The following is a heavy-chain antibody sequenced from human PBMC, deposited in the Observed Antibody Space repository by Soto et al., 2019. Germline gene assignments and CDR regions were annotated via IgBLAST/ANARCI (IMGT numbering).Heavy chain of an antibody. J-gene: IGHJ6*02. CDR1: GFTFSTYG. D-gene: IGHD1-1*01. CDR3: ARVLDTGGMDV. Sequence: QVRLVESGGGVVQPGRSLRLSCAASGFTFSTYGMHWVRQAPGKGLEWVAVIWFDGSRRYYVDSVKGRFTISRDNSKSTLYLQMNSVTVEDTAVYYCARVLDTGGMDVWGQGTTVIVSS. V-gene: IGHV3-33*01. CDR2: IWFDGSRR.